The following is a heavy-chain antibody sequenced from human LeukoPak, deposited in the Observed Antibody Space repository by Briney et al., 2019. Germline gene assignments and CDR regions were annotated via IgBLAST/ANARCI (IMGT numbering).Heavy chain of an antibody. J-gene: IGHJ6*03. CDR3: ARTSSSWFNSYYYYYMDV. V-gene: IGHV4-34*01. CDR1: GGSFSGHY. D-gene: IGHD6-13*01. CDR2: INHSGST. Sequence: SETLSFTCAVYGGSFSGHYWSWIRQPPGKGLEWIGEINHSGSTNYNPSLKSRVTISVDTSKNQFSLKLSSVTAADTAVYYCARTSSSWFNSYYYYYMDVWGKGTTVTVSS.